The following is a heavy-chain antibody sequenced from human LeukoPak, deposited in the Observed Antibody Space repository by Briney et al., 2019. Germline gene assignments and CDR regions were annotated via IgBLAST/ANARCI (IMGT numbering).Heavy chain of an antibody. V-gene: IGHV1-18*01. D-gene: IGHD4-17*01. CDR2: ISAYNGNT. J-gene: IGHJ6*03. CDR3: ARVPPDYGDYVLSYYYMDV. CDR1: GYTFTSYG. Sequence: ASVKVSCEASGYTFTSYGISWVRQAPGQGLEWMGWISAYNGNTNYAQKLQGRVTMTTDTSTSTAYMELRSLRSDDTAVYYCARVPPDYGDYVLSYYYMDVWGKGTTVTVSS.